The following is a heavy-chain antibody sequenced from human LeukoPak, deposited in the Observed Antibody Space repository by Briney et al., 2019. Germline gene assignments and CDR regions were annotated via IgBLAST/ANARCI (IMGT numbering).Heavy chain of an antibody. CDR2: IYPGDSDT. D-gene: IGHD6-25*01. J-gene: IGHJ5*02. Sequence: GESLKISCKGSGYSCTTYWIGWGRQMPGKGLEWMGTIYPGDSDTRDSPSFQGQVTISADKSTNTAYLQWSSLKASDTAMYYSARRGPSAEWFDPWGQGTLVIVSS. V-gene: IGHV5-51*01. CDR1: GYSCTTYW. CDR3: ARRGPSAEWFDP.